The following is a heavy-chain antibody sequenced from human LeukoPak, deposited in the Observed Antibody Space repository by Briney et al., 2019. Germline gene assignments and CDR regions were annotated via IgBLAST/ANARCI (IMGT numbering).Heavy chain of an antibody. CDR2: IKQDGSEK. Sequence: GGSLRLSCAASGFTFSSYWMSWVRQAPGKGLEWVANIKQDGSEKYYVDSVKGRFTISRDNAKNSLYLQMNSLRAEDTAVYYCVRIPEYSSSWFFDYWGQGTLVTVSS. D-gene: IGHD6-13*01. J-gene: IGHJ4*02. CDR3: VRIPEYSSSWFFDY. CDR1: GFTFSSYW. V-gene: IGHV3-7*01.